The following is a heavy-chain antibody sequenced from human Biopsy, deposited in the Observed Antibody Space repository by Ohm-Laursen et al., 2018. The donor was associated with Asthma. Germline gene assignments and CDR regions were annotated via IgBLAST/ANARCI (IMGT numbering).Heavy chain of an antibody. CDR1: GFSFSNFA. CDR3: VRDGTDDAFDI. D-gene: IGHD1-1*01. Sequence: SLRLSCSALGFSFSNFAIHWVRQAPGKGLEWVGVISKDASTQDYADSVKGRFTMARDNSKNTLDLQMNSLREEDTAVYYCVRDGTDDAFDIWGQGTVVSVSS. J-gene: IGHJ3*02. CDR2: ISKDASTQ. V-gene: IGHV3-30*01.